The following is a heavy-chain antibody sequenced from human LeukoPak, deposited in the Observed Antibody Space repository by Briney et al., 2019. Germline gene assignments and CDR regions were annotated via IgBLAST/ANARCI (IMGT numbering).Heavy chain of an antibody. CDR2: ISWNSGSI. D-gene: IGHD2-2*01. V-gene: IGHV3-9*01. CDR1: GFTFDDYA. CDR3: AKVRDCSSTSCYRNYGMDV. Sequence: GRSLRLSCAASGFTFDDYAMHWVRQAPGEGLEWVSGISWNSGSIGYADSVKGRFTISRDNSKNTLYLQMNSLRVEDTAVYYCAKVRDCSSTSCYRNYGMDVWGQGTTVTVSS. J-gene: IGHJ6*02.